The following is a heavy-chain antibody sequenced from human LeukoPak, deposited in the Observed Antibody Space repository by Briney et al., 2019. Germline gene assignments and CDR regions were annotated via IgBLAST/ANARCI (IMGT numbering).Heavy chain of an antibody. V-gene: IGHV4-39*07. Sequence: SETLSLTCTVSGGSISSSSYYWGWIRQLPGKGLEWIGSIYYSGSTYYNPSLKSRVTISVDTSKNQFSLKLSSVTAADTAVYYCARELHSGSYYFDYWGQGTLVTVSS. J-gene: IGHJ4*02. CDR3: ARELHSGSYYFDY. CDR2: IYYSGST. D-gene: IGHD1-26*01. CDR1: GGSISSSSYY.